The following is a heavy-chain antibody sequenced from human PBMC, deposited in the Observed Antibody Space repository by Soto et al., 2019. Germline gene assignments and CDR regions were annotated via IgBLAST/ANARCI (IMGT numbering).Heavy chain of an antibody. J-gene: IGHJ4*02. D-gene: IGHD6-19*01. V-gene: IGHV4-39*01. CDR1: GGSISSSSYY. CDR3: ARLVSSGWYTGEDY. CDR2: IYYSGST. Sequence: PSETLSLTCTVSGGSISSSSYYWGWIRQPPGKGLEWIGSIYYSGSTYYNPPLKSRVTISVDTSKNQFSLKLSSVTAADTAVYYCARLVSSGWYTGEDYWGQGTLVTVSS.